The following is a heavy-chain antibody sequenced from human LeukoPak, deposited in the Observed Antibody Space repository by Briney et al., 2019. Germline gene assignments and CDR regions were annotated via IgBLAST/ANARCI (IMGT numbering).Heavy chain of an antibody. V-gene: IGHV3-23*01. J-gene: IGHJ2*01. Sequence: GGSLRLSCAASGFTFSSSAMSWVRQAPGKGLEWVSTISDSGANTYYADSVRGRFTISRDNSKNTLYLQKNSLRADDTAIYYCAKSMTLQWRGFFDLWGRGTHVTVSS. CDR3: AKSMTLQWRGFFDL. CDR1: GFTFSSSA. D-gene: IGHD6-19*01. CDR2: ISDSGANT.